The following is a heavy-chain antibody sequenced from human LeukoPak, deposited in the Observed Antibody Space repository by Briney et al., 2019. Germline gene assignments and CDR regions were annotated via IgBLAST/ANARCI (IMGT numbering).Heavy chain of an antibody. J-gene: IGHJ2*01. D-gene: IGHD6-19*01. Sequence: SQTLSLTCTVSGGSISSGDYYWSWIRQPPGKGLEWIGYIYYSGSTYYNPSLKSRVTISVDTSKNQFSLKLSSVTAADTAVYYCARSLEQWLGWYFDLWGRGTLVTVSS. CDR2: IYYSGST. CDR3: ARSLEQWLGWYFDL. CDR1: GGSISSGDYY. V-gene: IGHV4-30-4*01.